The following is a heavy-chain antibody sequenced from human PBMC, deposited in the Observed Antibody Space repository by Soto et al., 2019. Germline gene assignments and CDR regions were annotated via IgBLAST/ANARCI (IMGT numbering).Heavy chain of an antibody. CDR3: AKDPLSSGYYPQGDAFDI. V-gene: IGHV4-30-2*01. CDR2: IYHSGST. J-gene: IGHJ3*02. Sequence: SETLSLTCAVSGGSISSGGYSWSWIRQPPGKGLEWIGYIYHSGSTYYNPSLKSRVTISVDRSKNQFSLKLSSVTAEDTAVYYCAKDPLSSGYYPQGDAFDIWGQGTMVTVSS. D-gene: IGHD3-22*01. CDR1: GGSISSGGYS.